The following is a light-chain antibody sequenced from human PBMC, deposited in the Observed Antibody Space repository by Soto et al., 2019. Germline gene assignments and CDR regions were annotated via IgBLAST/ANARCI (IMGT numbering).Light chain of an antibody. CDR3: QSYDNPLSASV. CDR1: SSNIGATHV. J-gene: IGLJ2*01. CDR2: GTT. V-gene: IGLV1-40*01. Sequence: QSVLTQPPSVSGAPGQRVTISCTGSSSNIGATHVVHWYQQFPGRAPNLLIYGTTNRPSGVPDRFSGSQSGTSASLAITGLQAEDEADYYCQSYDNPLSASVFGGGTKVTVL.